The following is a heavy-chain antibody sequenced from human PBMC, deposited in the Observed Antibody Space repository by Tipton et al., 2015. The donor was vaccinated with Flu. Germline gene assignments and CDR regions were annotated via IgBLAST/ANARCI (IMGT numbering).Heavy chain of an antibody. CDR3: ARDYASGLRYFDWLSSDAFDI. CDR2: ISSSGSAI. Sequence: SLRLSCAASGFTFSSYEMNWVRQAPGKGLEWVSYISSSGSAIYYADSVKGRFTISRDNSKNTLYLQMNSLRAEDTAVYYCARDYASGLRYFDWLSSDAFDIWGQGTMVTVSS. D-gene: IGHD3-9*01. J-gene: IGHJ3*02. CDR1: GFTFSSYE. V-gene: IGHV3-48*03.